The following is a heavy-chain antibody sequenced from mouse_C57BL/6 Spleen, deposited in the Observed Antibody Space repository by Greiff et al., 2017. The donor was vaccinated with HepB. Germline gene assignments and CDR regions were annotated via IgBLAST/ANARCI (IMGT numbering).Heavy chain of an antibody. Sequence: QVQLKESGPELVKPGASVKISCKASGYSFTSYYIHWVKQRPGQGLEWIGWIYPGSGNTKYNEKFKGKATLTADTSSSTAYMQLSSLTSEDSEVYYCAREGMGRKGDYWGQGTTLTVSS. CDR3: AREGMGRKGDY. CDR2: IYPGSGNT. V-gene: IGHV1-66*01. D-gene: IGHD4-1*01. CDR1: GYSFTSYY. J-gene: IGHJ2*01.